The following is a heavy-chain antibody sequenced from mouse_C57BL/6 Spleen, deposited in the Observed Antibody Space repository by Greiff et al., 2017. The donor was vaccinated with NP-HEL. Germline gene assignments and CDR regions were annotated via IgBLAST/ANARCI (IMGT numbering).Heavy chain of an antibody. J-gene: IGHJ1*03. CDR2: IYPGDGDT. CDR3: ARSGYGNFDV. CDR1: GYAFSSSW. Sequence: VQLQQSGPELVKPGASVKISCKASGYAFSSSWMNWVKQRPGKGLEWIGRIYPGDGDTNYNGKFKGKATLTADKSSSTAYMQLSSLTSEDSAVYFCARSGYGNFDVWGTGTTVTVSS. V-gene: IGHV1-82*01. D-gene: IGHD2-1*01.